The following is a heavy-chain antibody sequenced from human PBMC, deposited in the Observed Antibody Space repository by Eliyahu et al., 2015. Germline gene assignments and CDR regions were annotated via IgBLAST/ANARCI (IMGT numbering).Heavy chain of an antibody. V-gene: IGHV4-39*01. J-gene: IGHJ5*02. CDR1: GGSISXSSYY. CDR3: ARHRSILWQQLPNWFDP. CDR2: XYYSGST. Sequence: QLQLQESGPGLVKPSETLSLTCTVSGGSISXSSYYWGXXRQPPGKGLEWIGSXYYSGSTYYNPSLKSRVTISVDTSKNQFSLKLSSVTAADTAVYYCARHRSILWQQLPNWFDPWGQGTLVTVSS. D-gene: IGHD6-13*01.